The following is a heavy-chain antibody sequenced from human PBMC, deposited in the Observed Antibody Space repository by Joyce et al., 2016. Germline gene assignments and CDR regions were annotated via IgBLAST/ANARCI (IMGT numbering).Heavy chain of an antibody. D-gene: IGHD2-15*01. V-gene: IGHV1-2*02. J-gene: IGHJ4*02. CDR3: ARGRRVPVAASSSFDY. CDR2: INPDVGGT. Sequence: QVQLAQSGAEVKKPGASVRVSCKASGYTFTDYYIHWVRQAPGQGLEWMGWINPDVGGTSSAEKFRDRVTRTRDTSINTAYMELTWLKSDDTAVYFCARGRRVPVAASSSFDYWGQGSLVTVSS. CDR1: GYTFTDYY.